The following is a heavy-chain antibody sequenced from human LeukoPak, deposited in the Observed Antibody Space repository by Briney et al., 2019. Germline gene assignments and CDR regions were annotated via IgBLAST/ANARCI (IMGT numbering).Heavy chain of an antibody. CDR3: ARARYYYDSSGLNGAFDI. D-gene: IGHD3-22*01. CDR1: GYTFTSYG. Sequence: ASVKVSCKASGYTFTSYGISWVRQAAGQGLEWMGCISAYNGNTNYAQKLQGRVTMTTDTSTSTAYMELRSLRSDDTAVYYCARARYYYDSSGLNGAFDIWGQGTMVTVSS. CDR2: ISAYNGNT. J-gene: IGHJ3*02. V-gene: IGHV1-18*01.